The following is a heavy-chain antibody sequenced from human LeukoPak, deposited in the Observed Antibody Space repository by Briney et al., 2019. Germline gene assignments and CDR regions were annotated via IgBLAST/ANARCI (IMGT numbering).Heavy chain of an antibody. CDR2: IYYSGST. J-gene: IGHJ4*02. CDR3: ARHPAHYYDSSGYYVFDH. CDR1: GGSISSSSYY. V-gene: IGHV4-39*01. D-gene: IGHD3-22*01. Sequence: SETLSLTCTVSGGSISSSSYYWGWIRQPPGKGLEWIGSIYYSGSTYYNPSLKSRVTISVDTSKNQFSLKLSSVTAADTAVYYCARHPAHYYDSSGYYVFDHWGQGTLVTVSS.